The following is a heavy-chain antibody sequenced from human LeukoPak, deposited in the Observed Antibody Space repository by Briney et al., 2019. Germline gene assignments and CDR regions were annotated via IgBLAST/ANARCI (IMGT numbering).Heavy chain of an antibody. CDR3: ARVMMDIVATRVDY. CDR1: GFTFSSFW. V-gene: IGHV3-74*01. J-gene: IGHJ4*02. D-gene: IGHD5-12*01. Sequence: PGGSLRLSCVASGFTFSSFWMHWVRQDPRKGLVWVSRINGDGRNINYADSVRGRFTISRDNAKNSLYLQMNSLRAEDTAVYYCARVMMDIVATRVDYWGQGTLVTVSS. CDR2: INGDGRNI.